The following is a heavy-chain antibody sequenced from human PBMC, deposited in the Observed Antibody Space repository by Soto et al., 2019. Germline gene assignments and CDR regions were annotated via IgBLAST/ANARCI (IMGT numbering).Heavy chain of an antibody. V-gene: IGHV4-59*08. D-gene: IGHD4-17*01. CDR3: ARGGDYWDY. CDR1: GGSISTKY. J-gene: IGHJ4*02. CDR2: TYYGGST. Sequence: QVQLQESGPGLVKPAETLSLTCTVSGGSISTKYWSWIRQPPGKGLEWIGYTYYGGSTYSNPSLKSRVTISIDTSKNDLSLRLTSVTAADTAVYYCARGGDYWDYWGQGILVTVSS.